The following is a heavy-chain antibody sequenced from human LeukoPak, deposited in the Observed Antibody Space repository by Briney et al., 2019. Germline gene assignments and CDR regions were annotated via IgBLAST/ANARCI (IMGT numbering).Heavy chain of an antibody. Sequence: SETLSLTCTVSGGSFSGSYYWGWIRQPPGKGLELIGSIYSGGRIYYNPSLKSRVTISVDTSKNHFSLKLTSVTAADTAVYYCARDRYYYDSSARYFDYWGQGTLVTVSS. J-gene: IGHJ4*02. CDR3: ARDRYYYDSSARYFDY. V-gene: IGHV4-39*07. D-gene: IGHD3-22*01. CDR1: GGSFSGSYY. CDR2: IYSGGRI.